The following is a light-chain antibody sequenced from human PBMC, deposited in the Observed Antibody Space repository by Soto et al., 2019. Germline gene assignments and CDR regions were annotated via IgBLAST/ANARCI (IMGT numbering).Light chain of an antibody. CDR2: RAS. V-gene: IGKV1-5*03. Sequence: DIQMTQSPSTLSTSVGDRVTISCRASQSISSWLAWYQQKPGEAPNLQIYRASSLQSGVPSRFSGSGSGTEFTLTIGSLQPDDFATYYCPQYSRYSWTFGQGTKV. CDR3: PQYSRYSWT. CDR1: QSISSW. J-gene: IGKJ1*01.